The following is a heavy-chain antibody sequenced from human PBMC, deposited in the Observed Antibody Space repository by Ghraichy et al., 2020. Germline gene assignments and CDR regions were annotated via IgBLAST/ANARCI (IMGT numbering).Heavy chain of an antibody. CDR3: ARGRELLRGMQGYHYGMDV. J-gene: IGHJ6*02. CDR2: NNAGNINT. CDR1: GYNFNSYA. D-gene: IGHD1-26*01. V-gene: IGHV1-3*01. Sequence: ASVKVSCKASGYNFNSYAMHWVRQAPGQRLEWMGWNNAGNINTKYSQKFQGRVTITRDTSASTAYMELSSLRSEDTAVYYCARGRELLRGMQGYHYGMDVWGQGTTVTVSS.